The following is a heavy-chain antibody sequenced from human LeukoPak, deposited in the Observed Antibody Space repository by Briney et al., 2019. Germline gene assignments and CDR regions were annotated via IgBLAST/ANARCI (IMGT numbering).Heavy chain of an antibody. CDR2: ISSSSSYI. J-gene: IGHJ4*02. V-gene: IGHV3-21*01. CDR3: AREGIAAAESTDPVDY. Sequence: PGGSLRLSCAASGFTFSSYSMNWVRQAPGKGLEWVSSISSSSSYIYYADSVKGRFTISRDNAKNSLYLQMNSLRAEDTAVYYCAREGIAAAESTDPVDYWGQGTLVTVSS. CDR1: GFTFSSYS. D-gene: IGHD6-13*01.